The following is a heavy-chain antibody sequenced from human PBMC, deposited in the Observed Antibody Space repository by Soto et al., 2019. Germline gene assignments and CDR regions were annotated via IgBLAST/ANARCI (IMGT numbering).Heavy chain of an antibody. J-gene: IGHJ3*02. CDR2: ILYSGTK. D-gene: IGHD3-16*02. V-gene: IGHV4-39*01. CDR3: AILTTRFTFGGVIVTNAFDI. Sequence: PSETLSLTCTVSGYSISSSNYYWGWIRQPPGKGLEWIGSILYSGTKYSNPSLKSRVTISVDTSRNQFSLKLSSVTAVDTAVYFCAILTTRFTFGGVIVTNAFDIWGQGTMVTVSS. CDR1: GYSISSSNYY.